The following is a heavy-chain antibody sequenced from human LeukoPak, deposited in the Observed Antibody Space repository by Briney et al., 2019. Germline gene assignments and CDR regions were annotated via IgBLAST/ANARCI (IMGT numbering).Heavy chain of an antibody. Sequence: PGRSLRLSCAASGFTFSSYGMHWVRQAPGKGLEWVAVIWYDGSNKYYADSVKGRFTISRDNSKNTLYLQMNSLRAEDTAVYYCARGGTGAASIDYWGQRTLVTVSS. D-gene: IGHD6-13*01. CDR3: ARGGTGAASIDY. CDR1: GFTFSSYG. CDR2: IWYDGSNK. J-gene: IGHJ4*02. V-gene: IGHV3-33*01.